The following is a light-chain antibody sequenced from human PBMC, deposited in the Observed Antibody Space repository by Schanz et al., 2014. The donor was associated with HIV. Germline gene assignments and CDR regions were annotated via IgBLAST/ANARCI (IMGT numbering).Light chain of an antibody. CDR3: SSYAGSNNRV. Sequence: QSALTQPASVSGSPGQSITISCTGTNSDVGGYNYVSWYQQHPGKAPKLMIYDVSNRPSGVSNRFSGSKSGNTASLTVSGLQAEDEADYYCSSYAGSNNRVFGGGTKLTVL. CDR2: DVS. V-gene: IGLV2-14*01. J-gene: IGLJ3*02. CDR1: NSDVGGYNY.